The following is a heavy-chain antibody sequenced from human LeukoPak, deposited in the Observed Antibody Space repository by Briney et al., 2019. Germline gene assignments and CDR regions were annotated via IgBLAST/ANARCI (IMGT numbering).Heavy chain of an antibody. J-gene: IGHJ4*02. CDR2: IRYDGSNK. V-gene: IGHV3-30*02. CDR1: EVTFSSYG. CDR3: AKDSKTYSGSYGVDY. D-gene: IGHD1-26*01. Sequence: PGGSLRLSCAASEVTFSSYGMHWVRQAPGKGLEWVAFIRYDGSNKYYADSVKGRFTISRDNSKNTLYLQMNSLRAEDTAVYYCAKDSKTYSGSYGVDYWGQGTLVTVSS.